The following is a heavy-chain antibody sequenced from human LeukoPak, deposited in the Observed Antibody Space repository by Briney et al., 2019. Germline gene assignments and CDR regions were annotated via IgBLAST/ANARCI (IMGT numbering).Heavy chain of an antibody. CDR2: ITDSGVFT. V-gene: IGHV3-11*06. CDR1: GFTFSDYY. Sequence: PGGSLRLSCAVSGFTFSDYYMSWLRQAPGRELEWVSYITDSGVFTKYTDSVKARFTISRDNAQNSLSLQLNSLRVEDTAIYYCARMIMFRGVPSAAFDSWGQGTLVTVSS. J-gene: IGHJ4*02. CDR3: ARMIMFRGVPSAAFDS. D-gene: IGHD3-16*01.